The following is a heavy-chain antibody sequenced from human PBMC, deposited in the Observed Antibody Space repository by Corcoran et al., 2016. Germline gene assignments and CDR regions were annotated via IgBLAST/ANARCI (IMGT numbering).Heavy chain of an antibody. J-gene: IGHJ6*02. CDR2: IIPIFGTA. V-gene: IGHV1-69*01. Sequence: QVQLVQSGAEVKKPGSSVKVSCKASGGTFSSYAISWVRQAPGQGLEWMGGIIPIFGTANYAQKFQGRATITADESTSTAYMELSCLRTEDTAVYYCARSRIGVVPAAIHDYYYGMDVWGQGTTVTVSS. D-gene: IGHD2-2*02. CDR1: GGTFSSYA. CDR3: ARSRIGVVPAAIHDYYYGMDV.